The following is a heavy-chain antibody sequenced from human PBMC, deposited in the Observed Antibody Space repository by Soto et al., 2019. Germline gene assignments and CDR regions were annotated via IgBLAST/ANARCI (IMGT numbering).Heavy chain of an antibody. Sequence: SETLSHTYAVYGGSLRAYYRSWFRHLPGKGMEWIGEINHSGSTNYNPSLKSRVTISVDTSKNQFSLKLSSVTAADTAVYYCARGRHILTGYYSLSRAEYFQHWGQGTLVTVS. D-gene: IGHD3-9*01. V-gene: IGHV4-34*01. CDR1: GGSLRAYY. CDR3: ARGRHILTGYYSLSRAEYFQH. J-gene: IGHJ1*01. CDR2: INHSGST.